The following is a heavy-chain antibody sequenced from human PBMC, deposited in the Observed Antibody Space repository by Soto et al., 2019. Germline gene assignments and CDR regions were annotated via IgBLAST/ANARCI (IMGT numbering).Heavy chain of an antibody. D-gene: IGHD5-12*01. CDR3: ASLGGYSGYDSF. V-gene: IGHV4-30-2*01. Sequence: QLQLQESGSGLVKPSETLSLTCAVSGGSISNGGYSWSWIRQPPGKGLEWIGYIYHSGNTYYNPSLKSRVTISVDRSKNQFSLKLTSVTAADTAVYYGASLGGYSGYDSFWGQGTLVTVSS. CDR2: IYHSGNT. CDR1: GGSISNGGYS. J-gene: IGHJ4*02.